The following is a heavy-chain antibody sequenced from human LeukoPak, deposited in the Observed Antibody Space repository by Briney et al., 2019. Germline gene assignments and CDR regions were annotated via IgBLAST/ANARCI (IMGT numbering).Heavy chain of an antibody. CDR3: VRDGSYYDSSGYYYLY. J-gene: IGHJ4*02. CDR2: ISNSGST. CDR1: GGSINRGTFF. Sequence: SETLSLTCAVSGGSINRGTFFWTWIRKPPGKGLEWIGYISNSGSTNYHPSLESRVTISSDTSKTQFTLKLTSVTAADTAVYYCVRDGSYYDSSGYYYLYWGQGTLVTVSS. D-gene: IGHD3-22*01. V-gene: IGHV4-61*01.